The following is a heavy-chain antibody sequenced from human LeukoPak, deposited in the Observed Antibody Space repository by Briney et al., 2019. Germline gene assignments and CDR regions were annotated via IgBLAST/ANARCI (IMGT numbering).Heavy chain of an antibody. J-gene: IGHJ4*02. CDR3: ARDRYDSSGYLDY. CDR1: GFTFSSYA. V-gene: IGHV3-30*04. CDR2: ISYDGSNK. Sequence: GRSLRLSCAASGFTFSSYAMHWVRQAPGKGLEWVAVISYDGSNKYYADSVKGRFTISRDNSKNTLYLQMNSLRAEDTAVYYCARDRYDSSGYLDYWGQETLVTVSS. D-gene: IGHD3-22*01.